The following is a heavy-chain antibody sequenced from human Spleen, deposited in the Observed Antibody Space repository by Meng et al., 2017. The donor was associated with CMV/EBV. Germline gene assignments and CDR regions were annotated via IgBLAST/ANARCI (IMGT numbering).Heavy chain of an antibody. Sequence: SETLSLTCTVSGGSISSGCYYWSWIRQHPGKGLEWIGYIYYSGSTYYNPSLKSRVTISVDTSKNQFSLKLTSVTAADTAVYYCARSNYCNTIPCSLLRADYYYGLDVWGQGTTVTVSS. CDR2: IYYSGST. D-gene: IGHD2/OR15-2a*01. CDR3: ARSNYCNTIPCSLLRADYYYGLDV. V-gene: IGHV4-31*03. J-gene: IGHJ6*02. CDR1: GGSISSGCYY.